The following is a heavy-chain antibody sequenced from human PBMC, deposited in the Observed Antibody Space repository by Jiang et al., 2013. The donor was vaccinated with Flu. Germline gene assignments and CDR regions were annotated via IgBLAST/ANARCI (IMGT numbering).Heavy chain of an antibody. J-gene: IGHJ4*02. D-gene: IGHD3-10*01. CDR1: GGSFSGYY. CDR3: ARGLNYYGSGSYG. Sequence: GLLKPSETLSLTCAVYGGSFSGYYWSWIRQPPGKGLEWIGEINHSGSTNYNPSLKSRVTISVDTSKNQFSLKLSSVTAADTAVYYCARGLNYYGSGSYGWGQGTLVTVSS. CDR2: INHSGST. V-gene: IGHV4-34*01.